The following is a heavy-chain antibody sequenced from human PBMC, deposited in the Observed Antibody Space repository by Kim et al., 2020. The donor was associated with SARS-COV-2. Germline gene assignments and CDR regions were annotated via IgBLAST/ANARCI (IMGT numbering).Heavy chain of an antibody. CDR2: SPYEGRNE. CDR3: ARDGGSGWFPSYYFDN. CDR1: GFTLRVHG. V-gene: IGHV3-33*05. J-gene: IGHJ4*01. Sequence: GGSLRLSCATSGFTLRVHGIHWVRQAPGRGLEWVAVSPYEGRNEKYADSVKGRFTISRDTSKNRLYLQMSSLRVEDTAVYYCARDGGSGWFPSYYFDNWG. D-gene: IGHD6-19*01.